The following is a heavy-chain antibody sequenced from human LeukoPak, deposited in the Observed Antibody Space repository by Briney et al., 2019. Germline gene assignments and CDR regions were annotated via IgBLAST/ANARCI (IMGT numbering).Heavy chain of an antibody. Sequence: GGSLRLSCAASGFTFSSYAMHWVRQAPGKGLEYVSAISSNGSSTCYANSVKGRFTISRDNSKNTLYLQMGSLRAEDMAVYYCAREGWDASSSWYSEPTPYFDYWGQGTLVTVSS. D-gene: IGHD6-13*01. J-gene: IGHJ4*02. V-gene: IGHV3-64*01. CDR1: GFTFSSYA. CDR3: AREGWDASSSWYSEPTPYFDY. CDR2: ISSNGSST.